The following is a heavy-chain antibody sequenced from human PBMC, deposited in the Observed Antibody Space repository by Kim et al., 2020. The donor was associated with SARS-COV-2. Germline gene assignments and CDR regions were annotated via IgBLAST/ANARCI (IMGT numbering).Heavy chain of an antibody. CDR2: INPNSGGT. D-gene: IGHD4-4*01. V-gene: IGHV1-2*06. Sequence: ASVKVSCKASGYTFTGYYMHWVRQAPGQGLEWMGRINPNSGGTNYAQKFQGRVTMTRDTSISTAYMELSRLRSDDTAVYYCARSLDDYSNDNWFDPWGQGTLVTVSS. CDR1: GYTFTGYY. J-gene: IGHJ5*02. CDR3: ARSLDDYSNDNWFDP.